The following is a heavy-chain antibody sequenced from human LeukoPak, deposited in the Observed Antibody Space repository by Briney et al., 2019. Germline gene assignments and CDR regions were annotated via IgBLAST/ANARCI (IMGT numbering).Heavy chain of an antibody. D-gene: IGHD3-16*01. CDR2: IDSGGGT. J-gene: IGHJ4*02. V-gene: IGHV3-23*01. Sequence: GGSLRLSCAASGFTFSNYAMNWVRQAPGKGLEWVSAIDSGGGTYYADSVKGRFTISRDNSKNTLYLQLNSLRAEDTAVYYCAKGPQGDWGQGTLVTVSS. CDR3: AKGPQGD. CDR1: GFTFSNYA.